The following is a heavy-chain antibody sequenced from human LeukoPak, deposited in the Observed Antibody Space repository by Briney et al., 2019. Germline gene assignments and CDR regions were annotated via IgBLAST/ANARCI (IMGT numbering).Heavy chain of an antibody. D-gene: IGHD3-10*01. CDR2: INPNSGGT. V-gene: IGHV1-2*02. CDR1: GYTFTGYY. J-gene: IGHJ4*02. Sequence: ASVKVSCKASGYTFTGYYMHWVRQAPGQGLEWMGLINPNSGGTNYAQKFQGRVTMTRDTSISTAYMELNRLRSDDTAVYYCARDRDYGSGIFDYWGQGTLVTVSS. CDR3: ARDRDYGSGIFDY.